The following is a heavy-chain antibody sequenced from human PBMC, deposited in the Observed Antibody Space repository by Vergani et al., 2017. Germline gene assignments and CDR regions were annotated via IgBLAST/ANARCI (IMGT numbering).Heavy chain of an antibody. CDR2: INPSGGST. CDR1: GYTFTSYY. CDR3: ARLDAAAGTDY. J-gene: IGHJ4*02. V-gene: IGHV1-46*03. Sequence: QVQLVQSGAEVKKPGASVEVSCKASGYTFTSYYMHWVRQAPGQGLEWMGIINPSGGSTSHAQKFQGRVTMTRDTSTSTVYMGLSSLRSEDTAVSYCARLDAAAGTDYWGQGTLVTVSS. D-gene: IGHD6-13*01.